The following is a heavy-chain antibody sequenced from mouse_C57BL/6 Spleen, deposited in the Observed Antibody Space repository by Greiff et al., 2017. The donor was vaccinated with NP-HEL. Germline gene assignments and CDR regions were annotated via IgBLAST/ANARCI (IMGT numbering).Heavy chain of an antibody. CDR2: IDPENGDT. CDR3: TTPSSYAMDY. Sequence: VQLQQSGAELVRPGASVKLSCTASGFNIKDDYMHWVKQRPEQGLEWIGWIDPENGDTEYASKFQGKATITADTSSNTAYLQLSSLTSEDTAVYYCTTPSSYAMDYWGQGTSVTVSS. J-gene: IGHJ4*01. V-gene: IGHV14-4*01. CDR1: GFNIKDDY.